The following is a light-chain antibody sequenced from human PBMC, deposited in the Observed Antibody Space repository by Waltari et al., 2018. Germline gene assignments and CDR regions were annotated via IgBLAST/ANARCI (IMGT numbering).Light chain of an antibody. CDR1: QTVSRSF. Sequence: EVVLTQSPGTLSLSPGEGATLACRASQTVSRSFLAWYQHKPGQAPRLLIYGASNRATGIPDRFSASGAGRDFTLTISRLEPEDFAVYYCQQYGASPWAFGQGTKVESK. CDR2: GAS. J-gene: IGKJ1*01. CDR3: QQYGASPWA. V-gene: IGKV3-20*01.